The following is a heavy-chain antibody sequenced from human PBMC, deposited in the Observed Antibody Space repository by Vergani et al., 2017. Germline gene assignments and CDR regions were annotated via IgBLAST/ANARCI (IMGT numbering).Heavy chain of an antibody. Sequence: QVQILQSGGGVVQPGGSLRLSCTLSGFTLNTYGIHWVRQAPGKGLEWVSFIRYDGSSEYYGDSVKGRFTISRDKSQNTVNLQMNSLRTVDTAVYFCANSVIAGNVGVAYFGMDVWGRGSTVTVSS. V-gene: IGHV3-30*02. CDR3: ANSVIAGNVGVAYFGMDV. J-gene: IGHJ6*02. CDR2: IRYDGSSE. CDR1: GFTLNTYG. D-gene: IGHD2/OR15-2a*01.